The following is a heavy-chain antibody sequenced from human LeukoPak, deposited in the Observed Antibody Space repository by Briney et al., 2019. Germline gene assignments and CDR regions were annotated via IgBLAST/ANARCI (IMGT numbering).Heavy chain of an antibody. V-gene: IGHV4-31*03. CDR2: IYYSGST. Sequence: SQTLPLTCTVSGGSISSGGYYWSWIRQHPGKGLEWIGYIYYSGSTYYNPSLKSRVTISVDTSKNQFSLKLSSVTAADTAVFYCARDVSAGGWYIDYGGQGTLVTVS. CDR1: GGSISSGGYY. J-gene: IGHJ4*02. D-gene: IGHD6-19*01. CDR3: ARDVSAGGWYIDY.